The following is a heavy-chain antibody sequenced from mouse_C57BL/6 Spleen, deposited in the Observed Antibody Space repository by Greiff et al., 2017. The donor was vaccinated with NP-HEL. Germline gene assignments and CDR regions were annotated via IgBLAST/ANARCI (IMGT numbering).Heavy chain of an antibody. J-gene: IGHJ3*01. V-gene: IGHV5-17*01. Sequence: EVMLVESGGGLVKPGGSLKLSCAASGFTFSNYGMHWVRQAPEKGLEWVAYISSGSSTIYYADTVKGRFTISRDNAKNTLFLQMTSLRSEDTAMYYCARIAGYYAAGCAYWGQGTLVTVSA. CDR3: ARIAGYYAAGCAY. CDR2: ISSGSSTI. CDR1: GFTFSNYG. D-gene: IGHD2-3*01.